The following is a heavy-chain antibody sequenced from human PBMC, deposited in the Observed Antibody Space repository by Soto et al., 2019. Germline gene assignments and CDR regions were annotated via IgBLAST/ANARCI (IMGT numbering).Heavy chain of an antibody. CDR3: ARDLPHFTGIAAAINAIYI. J-gene: IGHJ3*02. CDR2: ISAYNGNT. D-gene: IGHD6-25*01. V-gene: IGHV1-18*01. CDR1: GYTFTSYG. Sequence: ASVKVSCKASGYTFTSYGISWVRQAPGQGIEWMGWISAYNGNTNYAQKLQGRVTMTTDTSTSTAYMELRSLRSDDTAVYYCARDLPHFTGIAAAINAIYICSQGEIVTVSS.